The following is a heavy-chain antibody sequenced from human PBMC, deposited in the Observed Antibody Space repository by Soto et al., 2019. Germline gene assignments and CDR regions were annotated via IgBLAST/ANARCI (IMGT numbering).Heavy chain of an antibody. J-gene: IGHJ4*02. D-gene: IGHD2-8*02. CDR2: ISGSGVST. Sequence: GGSLRLSCAASGFTFSSYVMSWVRQAPGKGLEWVSAISGSGVSTYYADSVKGRFTISRDNSKNTLYLRMNSLRAEDTALYYCAKDSGRGVLGPFDYWGQGTLVTVSS. CDR3: AKDSGRGVLGPFDY. V-gene: IGHV3-23*01. CDR1: GFTFSSYV.